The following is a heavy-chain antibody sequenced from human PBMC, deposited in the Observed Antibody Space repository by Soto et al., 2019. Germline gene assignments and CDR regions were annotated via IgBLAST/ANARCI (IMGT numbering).Heavy chain of an antibody. V-gene: IGHV1-69*01. CDR2: IIPISGTP. Sequence: QVQLVQSGAEVKKPGSSVKVSCKAFGGTFANFAINWVRQAPGQGLEWMGGIIPISGTPYYAQRFQGRVTMTADESTTTTYMELNSLTSEDTAIYYCTRDTSDYDSNWFAPWGQGTLVTVSS. J-gene: IGHJ5*02. CDR1: GGTFANFA. D-gene: IGHD5-12*01. CDR3: TRDTSDYDSNWFAP.